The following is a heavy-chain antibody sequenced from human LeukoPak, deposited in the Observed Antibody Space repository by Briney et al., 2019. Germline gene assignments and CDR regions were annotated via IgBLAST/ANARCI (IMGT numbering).Heavy chain of an antibody. CDR3: ERDKYCSDGDCDGGSKFDY. V-gene: IGHV3-20*04. D-gene: IGHD2-21*02. CDR2: INWKGGST. J-gene: IGHJ4*02. CDR1: GFTFDDYG. Sequence: SGGSLRLSCAASGFTFDDYGMSWVRQAPGKGLEWVSGINWKGGSTGYADSVKGRFTISRDDAKKSLYLQMNSLRAEDTGVYYCERDKYCSDGDCDGGSKFDYWGQGTLVTVSS.